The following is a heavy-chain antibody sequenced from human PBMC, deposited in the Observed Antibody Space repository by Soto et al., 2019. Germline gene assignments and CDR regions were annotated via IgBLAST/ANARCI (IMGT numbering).Heavy chain of an antibody. CDR3: ARGQRFSDWFEP. Sequence: SETLSRTCSVSCGSMSSYYWTCIRQPSWKGLEWVGRVYSSGGTHYNSSLKSRVTISLDKSKNQFSLRLVSVTAADTAVYYCARGQRFSDWFEPWGKGSLVTVSS. CDR1: CGSMSSYY. D-gene: IGHD3-3*01. J-gene: IGHJ5*02. V-gene: IGHV4-4*07. CDR2: VYSSGGT.